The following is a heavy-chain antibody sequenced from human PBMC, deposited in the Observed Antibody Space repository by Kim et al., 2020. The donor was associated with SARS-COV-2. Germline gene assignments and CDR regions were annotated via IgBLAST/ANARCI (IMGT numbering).Heavy chain of an antibody. Sequence: SVKVSCKASGGTFSSYAISWVRQAPGQGLEWMGRIIPILGIANYAQKFQGRVTITADKSTSTAYMELSSLRSEDTAVYYCARDQAPNNWNYELGFWIDYWGQGTLVTVSS. CDR1: GGTFSSYA. D-gene: IGHD1-7*01. CDR2: IIPILGIA. V-gene: IGHV1-69*04. J-gene: IGHJ4*02. CDR3: ARDQAPNNWNYELGFWIDY.